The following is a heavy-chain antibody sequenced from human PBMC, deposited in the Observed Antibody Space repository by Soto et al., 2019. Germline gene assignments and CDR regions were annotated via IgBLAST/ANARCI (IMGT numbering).Heavy chain of an antibody. CDR2: IYSGGST. V-gene: IGHV3-66*01. D-gene: IGHD5-12*01. J-gene: IGHJ3*01. CDR3: ARDRGYR. Sequence: QRVESGGGLVQPGGSLRLSCAASGFSVSNNYMKWVRQAPGKGLEWVSLIYSGGSTYYADSVKGRFTISRDNSKNTLFLQMNSLRVEDTAVYYCARDRGYRWGQGTMVTVSS. CDR1: GFSVSNNY.